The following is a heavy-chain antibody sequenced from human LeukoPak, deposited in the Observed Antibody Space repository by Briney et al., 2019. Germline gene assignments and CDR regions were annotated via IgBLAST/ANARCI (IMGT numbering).Heavy chain of an antibody. D-gene: IGHD5-12*01. CDR1: GYTFTSYD. J-gene: IGHJ4*02. V-gene: IGHV1-8*03. Sequence: ASVKVSCKASGYTFTSYDINWVRQAPGQGLEWMGWVNPKSGNTGYKQKFQARVTITRDTSITTAYMELSSLTSDDTAVYYCARGWGYEEYFDYWGQGTLVTVSS. CDR3: ARGWGYEEYFDY. CDR2: VNPKSGNT.